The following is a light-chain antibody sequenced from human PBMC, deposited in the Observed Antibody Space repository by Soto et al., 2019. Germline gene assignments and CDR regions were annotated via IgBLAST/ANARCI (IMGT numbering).Light chain of an antibody. Sequence: DIQMTQSPSSLSASVGDRDTITCQASRDIGKYLNWFQEKPGKAPKLLIYDASNLQTGVPSRFSGSGSGTDFTFTISSLQPEDFATYYCQRYDSLPPTFGQGTRLEIK. J-gene: IGKJ5*01. CDR1: RDIGKY. CDR3: QRYDSLPPT. CDR2: DAS. V-gene: IGKV1-33*01.